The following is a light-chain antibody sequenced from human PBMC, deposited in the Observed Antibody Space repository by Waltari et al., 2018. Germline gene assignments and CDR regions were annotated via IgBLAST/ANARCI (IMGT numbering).Light chain of an antibody. CDR3: SSYATSSTYYI. Sequence: QAALTQSPSVSGSPGQSVTISCTGTSSDIGGYNRVSWYQQHPGKAPKLMIYEVSKRPSGVSDRFSGSKSGNTASLTISGLQAEDEADYYCSSYATSSTYYIFGPGTRLTVL. J-gene: IGLJ1*01. CDR2: EVS. V-gene: IGLV2-14*01. CDR1: SSDIGGYNR.